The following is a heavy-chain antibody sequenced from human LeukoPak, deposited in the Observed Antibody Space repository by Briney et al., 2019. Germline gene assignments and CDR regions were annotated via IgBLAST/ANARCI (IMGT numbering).Heavy chain of an antibody. CDR2: IGTAGDT. Sequence: PGGSLRLSCAASGFTFSSYDMHWVRQATGKGLEWVPAIGTAGDTYYPGSVKGRFTISRENAKNSLYLQMNSLRAGDTAVYYCARVTRGPAGRYFDYWGQGTLVTVSS. D-gene: IGHD3-10*01. CDR3: ARVTRGPAGRYFDY. CDR1: GFTFSSYD. V-gene: IGHV3-13*01. J-gene: IGHJ4*02.